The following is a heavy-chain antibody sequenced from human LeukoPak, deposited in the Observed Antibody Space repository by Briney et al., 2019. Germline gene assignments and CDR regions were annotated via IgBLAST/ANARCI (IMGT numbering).Heavy chain of an antibody. CDR1: GFAFSSYW. J-gene: IGHJ4*02. D-gene: IGHD1-1*01. CDR2: IKQDGSDE. CDR3: ARLTGMTGFDY. V-gene: IGHV3-7*01. Sequence: GGSLRLSCAASGFAFSSYWMSWVRQAPGQGLEWVANIKQDGSDEYYVDSVKGRFSISRDNAKNSLYLQLNSLRTDDTAVYYCARLTGMTGFDYWGQGTLVTVSS.